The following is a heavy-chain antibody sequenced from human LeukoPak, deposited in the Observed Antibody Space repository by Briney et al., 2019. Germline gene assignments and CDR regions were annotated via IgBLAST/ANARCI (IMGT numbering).Heavy chain of an antibody. CDR3: ARGGVVTTTPRFDP. Sequence: SETLSLTCTVPNGSITSGGYYWSWLRQHPGKGLEWIGHIYHTGSTYYNSSLKSRLTMSVDTSKNGFSLRLNSVTVADTAVYYCARGGVVTTTPRFDPWGQGTLVTVSS. J-gene: IGHJ5*02. CDR1: NGSITSGGYY. V-gene: IGHV4-31*03. D-gene: IGHD4-11*01. CDR2: IYHTGST.